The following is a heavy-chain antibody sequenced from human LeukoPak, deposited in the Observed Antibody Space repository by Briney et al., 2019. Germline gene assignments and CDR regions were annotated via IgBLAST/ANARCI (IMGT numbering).Heavy chain of an antibody. CDR2: ISSSSNYI. Sequence: GGSLRLSCSASGFTFGSYNMNWVRQAPGKGLEWVSSISSSSNYIYYADSVEGRFTISRDNAKNSLYLQMNSLRAEDTAVYYCARALYHDFWSGYYGYDYWGQGALVTVSS. D-gene: IGHD3-3*01. CDR1: GFTFGSYN. V-gene: IGHV3-21*03. CDR3: ARALYHDFWSGYYGYDY. J-gene: IGHJ4*02.